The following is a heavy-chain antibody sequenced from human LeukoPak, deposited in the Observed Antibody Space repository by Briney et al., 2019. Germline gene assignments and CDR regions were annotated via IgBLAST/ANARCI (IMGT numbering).Heavy chain of an antibody. J-gene: IGHJ4*02. CDR2: INPNSGET. CDR1: GYTFTDYY. CDR3: ARDRDYSNTERGFDY. D-gene: IGHD4-11*01. V-gene: IGHV1-2*02. Sequence: APVKVSCKTSGYTFTDYYMHWVRQAPGQGLEWMGWINPNSGETNSAQKFQGRVTMTGDTSISTAYMELRRVTSDDTAVYYCARDRDYSNTERGFDYWGQGTLVTVSS.